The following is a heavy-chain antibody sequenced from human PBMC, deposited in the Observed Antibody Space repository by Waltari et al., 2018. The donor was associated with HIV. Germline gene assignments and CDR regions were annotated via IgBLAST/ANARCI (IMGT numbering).Heavy chain of an antibody. J-gene: IGHJ4*02. V-gene: IGHV4-61*02. CDR2: IYTSGST. CDR3: ARDLRD. CDR1: GGSINGGSYY. Sequence: QVQLQESGPGLVKPSQTLSLTCTVPGGSINGGSYYWSWVRQPAGKGLEWIGRIYTSGSTNYNPALKSRVTISVDTSKNQFSLKLTSVTAADTAVYYCARDLRDWGQGTLVTVSS.